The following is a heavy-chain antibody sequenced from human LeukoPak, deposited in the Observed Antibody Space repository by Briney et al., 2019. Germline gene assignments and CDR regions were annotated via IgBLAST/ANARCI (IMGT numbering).Heavy chain of an antibody. CDR2: IKSKTDGGTT. J-gene: IGHJ4*02. Sequence: GGSLRLSCAASGFTFSNARMSWVRQAPGKGLEWVGRIKSKTDGGTTDYAAPVKGRFTISRDDSKNTLYLQMNSLKTEDTAVYYCTTKEYSEGFYFDYWGQGTLVTVSS. CDR1: GFTFSNAR. V-gene: IGHV3-15*01. D-gene: IGHD5-18*01. CDR3: TTKEYSEGFYFDY.